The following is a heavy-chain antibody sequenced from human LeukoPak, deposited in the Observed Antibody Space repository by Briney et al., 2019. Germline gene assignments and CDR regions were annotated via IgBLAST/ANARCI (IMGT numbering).Heavy chain of an antibody. D-gene: IGHD5-24*01. CDR1: GFTFSRYW. CDR3: VRLDEAFDR. Sequence: GGSLRLSCAVSGFTFSRYWLGWVRQAPGKGLEWLANIKFDGNDKYYADSVKGRFTISRDNAKNSLYLQMNSLGAEDTAMYYCVRLDEAFDRWGQGTLVTVSS. V-gene: IGHV3-7*01. CDR2: IKFDGNDK. J-gene: IGHJ4*02.